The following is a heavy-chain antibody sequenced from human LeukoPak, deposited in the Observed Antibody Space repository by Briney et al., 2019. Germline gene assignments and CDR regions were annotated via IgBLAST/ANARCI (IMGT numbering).Heavy chain of an antibody. CDR2: INSDGSIT. J-gene: IGHJ6*02. CDR1: GFTFTTYW. CDR3: ARAITIFGVVTDYYYYGMDV. Sequence: PGGSLRLACAASGFTFTTYWVHWVRQAPGKGLVWVSHINSDGSITSYADSVKGRFTISRDNAKNSLYLQLNSLRAGHTAVYYCARAITIFGVVTDYYYYGMDVWGQGTTVTVSS. V-gene: IGHV3-74*01. D-gene: IGHD3-3*01.